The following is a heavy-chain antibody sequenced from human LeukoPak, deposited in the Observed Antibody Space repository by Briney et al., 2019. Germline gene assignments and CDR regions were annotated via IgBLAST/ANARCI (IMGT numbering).Heavy chain of an antibody. CDR1: GFTFSSYW. J-gene: IGHJ4*02. CDR2: IKQDGSEK. Sequence: QPGGSLRLSCAASGFTFSSYWMSWVRQAPGKGLEWVANIKQDGSEKYYVDSVKGRFTISRDNAKNSLYLQMNSLRAEDTALYYCAKDLAAAGPAKIDYWGQGTLVTVSP. D-gene: IGHD6-13*01. CDR3: AKDLAAAGPAKIDY. V-gene: IGHV3-7*03.